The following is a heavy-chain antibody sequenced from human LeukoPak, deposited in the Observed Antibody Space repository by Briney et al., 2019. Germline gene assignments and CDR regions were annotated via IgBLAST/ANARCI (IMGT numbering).Heavy chain of an antibody. V-gene: IGHV3-21*01. CDR3: ARESSGWYGY. J-gene: IGHJ4*02. CDR2: ITGNGATT. Sequence: GGTQRLSCAASGFSFSNYGMNWVRQAPGKGLEWVSGITGNGATTYYADSVKGRFTISRDNAKNSLYLQMNSLRAEDTAGYYCARESSGWYGYWGQGTLVTVSS. CDR1: GFSFSNYG. D-gene: IGHD6-19*01.